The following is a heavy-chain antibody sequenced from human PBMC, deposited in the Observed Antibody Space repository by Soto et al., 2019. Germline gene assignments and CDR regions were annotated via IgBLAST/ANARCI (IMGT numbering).Heavy chain of an antibody. Sequence: PSETLSLTCTVSGGSISSYYWSWIRQPPGKGLEWIGYIYYSGSTNYNPSLKSRVTISVDTSKNQFSLKLSSVTAADTAVYYCASHPGWISAEYFQHWGQGTLVTVSS. V-gene: IGHV4-59*01. CDR2: IYYSGST. CDR1: GGSISSYY. CDR3: ASHPGWISAEYFQH. J-gene: IGHJ1*01. D-gene: IGHD2-2*03.